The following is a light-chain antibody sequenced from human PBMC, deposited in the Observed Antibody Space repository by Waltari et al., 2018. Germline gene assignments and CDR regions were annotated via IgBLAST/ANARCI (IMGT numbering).Light chain of an antibody. V-gene: IGLV2-11*01. CDR1: SSDVGAYNH. CDR2: DVI. Sequence: QSALTQPRAVSGPPGQSVATSCTGTSSDVGAYNHVFWYQQHSGDAPNLIIYDVIKRPSGVPDRFSGSKSGNMASLTISGLQAEDEADYYCWSYAGRNTYVFGAGTKVTVL. J-gene: IGLJ1*01. CDR3: WSYAGRNTYV.